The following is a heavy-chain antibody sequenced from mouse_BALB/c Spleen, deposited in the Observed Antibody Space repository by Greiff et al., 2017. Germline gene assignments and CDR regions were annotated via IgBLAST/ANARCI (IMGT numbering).Heavy chain of an antibody. CDR3: ARYPPYGNYGYFDV. V-gene: IGHV3-8*02. J-gene: IGHJ1*01. CDR2: ISYSGST. Sequence: VQLKQSGPSLVKPSQTLSLTCSVTGDSITSGYWNWIRKFPGNKLEYMGYISYSGSTYYNPSLKSRISITRDTSKNQYYLQLNSVTTEDTATYYCARYPPYGNYGYFDVWGAGTTVTVSS. CDR1: GDSITSGY. D-gene: IGHD2-1*01.